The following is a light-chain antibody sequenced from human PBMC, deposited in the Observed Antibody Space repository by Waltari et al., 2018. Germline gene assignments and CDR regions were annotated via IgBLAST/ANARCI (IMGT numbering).Light chain of an antibody. CDR1: INDVGVEDY. J-gene: IGLJ3*02. V-gene: IGLV2-11*01. CDR2: DVV. CDR3: CAYAGAYTFV. Sequence: QSALTQPHSVSASPGQSVTIPCSGSINDVGVEDYVSWYQQPPGKAPKLILYDVVKRPAGIPSLISGSKYGTTASLTISGLQTDDEATYYCCAYAGAYTFVFGGGTKLTVL.